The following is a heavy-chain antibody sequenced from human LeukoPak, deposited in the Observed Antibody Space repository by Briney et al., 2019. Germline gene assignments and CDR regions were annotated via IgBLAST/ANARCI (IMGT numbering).Heavy chain of an antibody. CDR1: GFTFSRCW. V-gene: IGHV3-7*01. CDR3: ARDKAHLAAAGFIDY. CDR2: IKQDGSEK. D-gene: IGHD6-13*01. J-gene: IGHJ4*02. Sequence: GGSLRLSCAASGFTFSRCWMSWVRQAPGKGLEWVANIKQDGSEKYYVDSVMGRFTISRDNAKNSLYLQMNSLRAEDTAVYYCARDKAHLAAAGFIDYWGQGTLVTVSS.